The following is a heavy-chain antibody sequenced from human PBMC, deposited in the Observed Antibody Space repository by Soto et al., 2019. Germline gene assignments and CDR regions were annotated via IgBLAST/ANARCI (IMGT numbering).Heavy chain of an antibody. J-gene: IGHJ4*02. CDR1: GYTFTSYA. Sequence: SVKVSCKASGYTFTSYAMHWVRRAPGQGLEWMGGIIPIFGTANYAQKFQGRVTITADESTSTAYMELSSLRSEDTAVYYCARDKSGYYGSGSSPFDYWGQGTLVTVSS. D-gene: IGHD3-10*01. CDR2: IIPIFGTA. V-gene: IGHV1-69*13. CDR3: ARDKSGYYGSGSSPFDY.